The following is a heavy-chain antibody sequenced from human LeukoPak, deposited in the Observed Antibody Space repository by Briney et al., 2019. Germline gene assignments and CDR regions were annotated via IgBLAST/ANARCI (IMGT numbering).Heavy chain of an antibody. CDR1: GFSTYA. V-gene: IGHV3-23*01. J-gene: IGHJ4*02. Sequence: GGALRLSCAASGFSTYAMRWVRQAPGEGLQWVSAISGSGGSTFYADSGRGRFTISRDNSKNTLYLQMNSLRAEDTAVYYCARQLGYCSDGSCYFDFWGPGTLVTVSS. CDR3: ARQLGYCSDGSCYFDF. D-gene: IGHD2-15*01. CDR2: ISGSGGST.